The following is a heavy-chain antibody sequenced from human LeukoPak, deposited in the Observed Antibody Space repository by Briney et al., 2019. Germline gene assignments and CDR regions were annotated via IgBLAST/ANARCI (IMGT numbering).Heavy chain of an antibody. Sequence: SETLSLTCTVSGYSISSGYYRGWIRQSPGKGVEWIGSVYHSGSTYYNPSLKSPVTISVDTSKNQFSLELSSVTAADTAVYYCARLGAYYYDSSGYYYNRYFDYWGQGILVTVSS. CDR1: GYSISSGYY. D-gene: IGHD3-22*01. CDR3: ARLGAYYYDSSGYYYNRYFDY. CDR2: VYHSGST. V-gene: IGHV4-38-2*02. J-gene: IGHJ4*02.